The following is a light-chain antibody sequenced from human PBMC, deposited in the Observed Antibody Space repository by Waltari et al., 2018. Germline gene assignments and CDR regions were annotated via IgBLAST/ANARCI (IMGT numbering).Light chain of an antibody. CDR1: SRDVGAYNY. CDR3: CSYAGSYTWV. Sequence: QSALTQPRSVSGSPGQSVTISCTGTSRDVGAYNYVSWYQQHPGKAPKLMIYDVIKSPSGVPDRFSGSNSGNTAYLTISGLQAEDEADYCCCSYAGSYTWVFGGGTQLTVL. V-gene: IGLV2-11*01. CDR2: DVI. J-gene: IGLJ3*02.